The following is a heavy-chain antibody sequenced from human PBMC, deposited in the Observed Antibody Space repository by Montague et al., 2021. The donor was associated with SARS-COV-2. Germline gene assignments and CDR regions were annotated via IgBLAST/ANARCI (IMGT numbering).Heavy chain of an antibody. CDR2: IYNSGST. D-gene: IGHD2/OR15-2a*01. CDR3: ARHKWHLIPSCNDAFDF. V-gene: IGHV4-39*01. J-gene: IGHJ4*03. CDR1: GGSISGSSYY. Sequence: SETLSLTCTVSGGSISGSSYYWGWIRQSPGKGLEWIGSIYNSGSTYYNPSLKSRVTISVDTSKNQFSLKLSSVTAADTAVYYCARHKWHLIPSCNDAFDFWGQGTLVTVSS.